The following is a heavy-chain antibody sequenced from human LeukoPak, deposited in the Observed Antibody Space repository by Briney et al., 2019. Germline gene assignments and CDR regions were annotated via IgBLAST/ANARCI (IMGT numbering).Heavy chain of an antibody. J-gene: IGHJ4*02. Sequence: GGSLRLSCAASGFTFDDYGMHWVRQAPGKGLEWVSGISWNSGSIGYADSVRGRFTISRDNGKTSLYLQMNSLRAEDTALNYCAKDILVGGSYLSPFDYWGQGTLVTVSS. D-gene: IGHD1-26*01. CDR1: GFTFDDYG. CDR3: AKDILVGGSYLSPFDY. V-gene: IGHV3-9*01. CDR2: ISWNSGSI.